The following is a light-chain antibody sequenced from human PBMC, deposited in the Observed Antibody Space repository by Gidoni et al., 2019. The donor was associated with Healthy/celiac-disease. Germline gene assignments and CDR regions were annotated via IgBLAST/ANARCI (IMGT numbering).Light chain of an antibody. CDR2: WAS. Sequence: DIVMTQSPDSLAVYLGERATINCKSSQSVLYSSNNKNYLAWYQQKPGQPPKLLIYWASTRESGVPDRFSGSGSGTDFTLTISSLQAEDVAVYYCQQYYSTPPTFGQXTKVEIK. CDR1: QSVLYSSNNKNY. J-gene: IGKJ1*01. CDR3: QQYYSTPPT. V-gene: IGKV4-1*01.